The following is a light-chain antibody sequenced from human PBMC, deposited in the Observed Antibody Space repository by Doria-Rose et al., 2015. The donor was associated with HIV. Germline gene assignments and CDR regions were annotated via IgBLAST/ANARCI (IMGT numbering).Light chain of an antibody. CDR2: DGS. CDR3: HQYGTSWT. Sequence: EIVLTQSPGTLSLSPGERATLSCRASQSFSSTYLACYQQKPGQAPSLLIYDGSTRATGIPDRFSVSGSGTDFTLTINRLEPEDFALYYCHQYGTSWTFGQGTKVKI. J-gene: IGKJ1*01. CDR1: QSFSSTY. V-gene: IGKV3-20*01.